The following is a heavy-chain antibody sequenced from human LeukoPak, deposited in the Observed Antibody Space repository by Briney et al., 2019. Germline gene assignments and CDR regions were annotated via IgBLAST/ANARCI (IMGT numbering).Heavy chain of an antibody. J-gene: IGHJ5*02. CDR3: AGSPYGSGSYLDP. CDR1: GGSISSYY. CDR2: IYYSGST. Sequence: PSETLSLTCTVSGGSISSYYWSWIRQPPGKGLEWIGYIYYSGSTNYNPSLKSRVTISVDTSKNQFSLKLSSVTAADTAVYYCAGSPYGSGSYLDPWGQGTLVTVSS. V-gene: IGHV4-59*12. D-gene: IGHD3-10*01.